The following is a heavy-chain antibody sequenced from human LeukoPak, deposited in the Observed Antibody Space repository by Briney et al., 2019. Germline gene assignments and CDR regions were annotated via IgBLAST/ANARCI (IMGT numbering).Heavy chain of an antibody. CDR3: ARRYNILTGFLF. CDR1: GYTLTDYY. Sequence: GASVKVSCKASGYTLTDYYLNWARQAPGQGLEGMGWINPNSGDTNYAETFQGRVTMTRDTSISTAYMELNRLRSDDTAVYYCARRYNILTGFLFWGQGTLVTVSS. D-gene: IGHD3-9*01. J-gene: IGHJ4*02. V-gene: IGHV1-2*02. CDR2: INPNSGDT.